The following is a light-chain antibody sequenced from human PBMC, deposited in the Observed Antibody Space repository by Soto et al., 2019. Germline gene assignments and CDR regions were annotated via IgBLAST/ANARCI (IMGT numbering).Light chain of an antibody. V-gene: IGKV1-5*03. CDR1: QSISSW. J-gene: IGKJ1*01. CDR2: KAS. Sequence: DIQMTQSPSTLSASVGDRVTNTCRASQSISSWLAWYQQKPGKAPKLLIYKASSLESGFPSRFSGSGSGTEFTLTISSLQPDDFATYYCQQYNSYSTFGQGTKVDIK. CDR3: QQYNSYST.